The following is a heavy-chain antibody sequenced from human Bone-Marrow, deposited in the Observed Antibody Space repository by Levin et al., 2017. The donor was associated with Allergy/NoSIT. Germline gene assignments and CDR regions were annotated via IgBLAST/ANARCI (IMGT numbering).Heavy chain of an antibody. CDR1: GDTFRSYA. J-gene: IGHJ3*02. Sequence: SVKVSCKASGDTFRSYALNWVRQAPGQGLEWMGGITPIFGIPNYAQKFQGRVTITADDSTSTAYMELSSLRSADTAVYYCAREAGNLGALDIWGQGTMVTVSS. CDR2: ITPIFGIP. V-gene: IGHV1-69*13. CDR3: AREAGNLGALDI. D-gene: IGHD6-13*01.